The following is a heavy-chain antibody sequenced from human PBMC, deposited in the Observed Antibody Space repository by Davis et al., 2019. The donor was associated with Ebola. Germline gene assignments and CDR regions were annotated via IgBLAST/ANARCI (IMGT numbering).Heavy chain of an antibody. J-gene: IGHJ4*02. CDR1: GYIFTNYA. CDR3: AREGNLRDYVPFDH. Sequence: ASVKVSCKASGYIFTNYALNWVRQAPGQGLEWMGWINTNTGNPTYAQGFTGRFVFSLDTSVNTAYLQISSLKAEDTAVYYCAREGNLRDYVPFDHWGQGTLVTVSS. CDR2: INTNTGNP. V-gene: IGHV7-4-1*02. D-gene: IGHD4-17*01.